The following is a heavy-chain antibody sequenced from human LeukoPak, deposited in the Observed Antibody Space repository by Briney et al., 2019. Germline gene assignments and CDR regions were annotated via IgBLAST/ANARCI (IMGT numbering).Heavy chain of an antibody. CDR2: INHSGST. CDR1: GGSFSGYY. J-gene: IGHJ3*02. D-gene: IGHD3-22*01. V-gene: IGHV4-34*01. Sequence: SETLSPTCAVYGGSFSGYYWSCIRQPPGKGLEWIGEINHSGSTNYNPSLKSRVTISVDTSKNQFSLKLSSVTAADTAVYYCARGQYYDSSGYYYVSAFDIWGQGTMVTVSS. CDR3: ARGQYYDSSGYYYVSAFDI.